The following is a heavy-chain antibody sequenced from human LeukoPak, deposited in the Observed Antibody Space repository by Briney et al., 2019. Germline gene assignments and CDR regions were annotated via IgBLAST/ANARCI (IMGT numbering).Heavy chain of an antibody. CDR3: AKRAVTTFSSGFHY. CDR2: ISGIGVAT. D-gene: IGHD4-17*01. CDR1: GFPFSSYA. Sequence: GGSLRLSCAASGFPFSSYAMTWVRQAPGKGLEWVSVISGIGVATYYADSVKGRFTISRDNSENTLYLQMNSLRAEDTAVYYCAKRAVTTFSSGFHYWGQGTLVTVSS. J-gene: IGHJ4*02. V-gene: IGHV3-23*01.